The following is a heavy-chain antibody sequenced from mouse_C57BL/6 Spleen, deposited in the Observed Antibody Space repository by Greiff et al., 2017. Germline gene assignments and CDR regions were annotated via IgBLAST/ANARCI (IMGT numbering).Heavy chain of an antibody. V-gene: IGHV14-2*01. CDR2: IDPEAGET. Sequence: VQLQQSGAELVKPGASVKLSCTASGFNIKDYYMHWVKQRTEQGLEWIGRIDPEAGETKYAPKFQGKATITADTSSNTAYLQLSSLTSGDTAVYYYDGGGWFAYWGQGTLVTVSA. CDR3: DGGGWFAY. J-gene: IGHJ3*01. CDR1: GFNIKDYY.